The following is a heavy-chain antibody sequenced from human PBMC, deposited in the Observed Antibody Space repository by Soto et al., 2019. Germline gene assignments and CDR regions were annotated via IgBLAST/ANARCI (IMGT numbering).Heavy chain of an antibody. CDR3: ARRLAAAGRYYGMDV. D-gene: IGHD6-13*01. V-gene: IGHV4-39*01. J-gene: IGHJ6*02. CDR1: GGSISSSSYY. Sequence: XGTLSLTCTVSGGSISSSSYYWGWIRQPPGKGLEWIGSIYYSGSTYYNPSLKSRVTISVDTSKNQFSLKLSSVTAADTAVYYCARRLAAAGRYYGMDVWGQGTTVTVSS. CDR2: IYYSGST.